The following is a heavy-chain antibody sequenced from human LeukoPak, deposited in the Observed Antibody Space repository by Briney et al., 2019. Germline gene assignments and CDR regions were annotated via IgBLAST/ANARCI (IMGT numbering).Heavy chain of an antibody. V-gene: IGHV4-39*01. Sequence: PSDTLSLTCSVSGGPVSHSGYYWAWIPQTPGKALEWIGSTYYNGNTYNNPSLKSRVTISVDTSKNQFSLEVRSVTAADTSVYYCASQETVSGWYRDPHYFDYWGQGTLVTVSS. J-gene: IGHJ4*02. CDR2: TYYNGNT. D-gene: IGHD6-19*01. CDR1: GGPVSHSGYY. CDR3: ASQETVSGWYRDPHYFDY.